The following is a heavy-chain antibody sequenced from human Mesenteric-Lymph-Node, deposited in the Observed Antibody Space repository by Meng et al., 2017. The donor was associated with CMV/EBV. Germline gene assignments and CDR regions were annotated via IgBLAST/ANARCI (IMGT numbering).Heavy chain of an antibody. V-gene: IGHV3-33*03. J-gene: IGHJ4*02. D-gene: IGHD6-19*01. Sequence: GESLKISCAASGFTFSSYAIHWVRQAPGKGLEWVAVICYDGSNEYYADSVKGRFTLSRDNAKSSLFLQMNGLRPEDTAVYYCATTGYTSGLAHWGQGTLVTVSS. CDR2: ICYDGSNE. CDR3: ATTGYTSGLAH. CDR1: GFTFSSYA.